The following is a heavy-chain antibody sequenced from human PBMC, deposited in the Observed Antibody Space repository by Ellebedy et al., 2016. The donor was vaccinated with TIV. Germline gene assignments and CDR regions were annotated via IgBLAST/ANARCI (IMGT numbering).Heavy chain of an antibody. J-gene: IGHJ3*02. Sequence: GESLKISCAVSGFTFSDHYMNWVRQAPGRGLEWVSSISGSSSYIYYADSVKGRFTISRDNAKNSLYLQLNSLRVEDTAVYYCARCVVAHAAFDIWGQGTLVTVSS. CDR3: ARCVVAHAAFDI. CDR2: ISGSSSYI. V-gene: IGHV3-21*01. D-gene: IGHD2-15*01. CDR1: GFTFSDHY.